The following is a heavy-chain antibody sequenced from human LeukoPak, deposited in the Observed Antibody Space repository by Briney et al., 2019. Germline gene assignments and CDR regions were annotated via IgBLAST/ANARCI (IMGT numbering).Heavy chain of an antibody. Sequence: GGSLRLSCAASGFTLSSYGMHWVRQAPGKGLEWVAFIRCDGSNKYYADSVKGRFTISRDNSKNTLYLQMNSLRAEDTAVYYCARAGGAGYSSSWYSNWFDPWGQGTLVTVSS. CDR1: GFTLSSYG. V-gene: IGHV3-30*02. CDR2: IRCDGSNK. CDR3: ARAGGAGYSSSWYSNWFDP. D-gene: IGHD6-13*01. J-gene: IGHJ5*02.